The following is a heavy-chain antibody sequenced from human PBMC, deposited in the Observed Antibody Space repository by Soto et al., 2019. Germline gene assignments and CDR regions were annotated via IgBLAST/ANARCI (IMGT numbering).Heavy chain of an antibody. D-gene: IGHD3-10*01. V-gene: IGHV1-18*01. CDR3: ASGSGSYDFDY. CDR1: GGTFSSYA. Sequence: GASVKVSCKASGGTFSSYAISWVRQAPGQGLEWMGWISAYNGNTNYAQKLQGRVTMTTDTSTSTAYMELRSLRSDDTAVYYCASGSGSYDFDYWGQGTLVTVSS. CDR2: ISAYNGNT. J-gene: IGHJ4*02.